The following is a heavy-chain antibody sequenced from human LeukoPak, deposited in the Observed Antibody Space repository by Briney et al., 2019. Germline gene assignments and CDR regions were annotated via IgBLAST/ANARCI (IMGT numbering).Heavy chain of an antibody. D-gene: IGHD6-19*01. Sequence: GESLKISCKGSGYSFTSYWIAWVRQMPGKGLEWMGIIYPGDSDTRYSPSFQGQVTISADKSTGTSYLQRSSMKASDTAKYYCATLWASGWQNPLGYWGQGTLVTVSS. CDR2: IYPGDSDT. CDR1: GYSFTSYW. J-gene: IGHJ4*02. CDR3: ATLWASGWQNPLGY. V-gene: IGHV5-51*01.